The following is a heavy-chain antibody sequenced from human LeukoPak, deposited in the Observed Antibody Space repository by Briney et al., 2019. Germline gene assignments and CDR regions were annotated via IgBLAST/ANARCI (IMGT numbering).Heavy chain of an antibody. CDR1: GYSFTNYW. CDR3: ARHTRGSRYDLWSATDY. V-gene: IGHV5-51*01. CDR2: LYPGDSDT. Sequence: GESLKISCKGSGYSFTNYWIGWVRQMPGKGLEWMGILYPGDSDTRYSPSFQGQVTISADKSITTAYLQWSSLKASDTAMYYCARHTRGSRYDLWSATDYWGQGTLVTVSS. D-gene: IGHD3-3*01. J-gene: IGHJ4*02.